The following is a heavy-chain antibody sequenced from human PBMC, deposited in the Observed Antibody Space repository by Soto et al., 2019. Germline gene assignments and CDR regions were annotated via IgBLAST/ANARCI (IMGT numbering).Heavy chain of an antibody. CDR2: ISGSGGST. CDR3: AKDPARRRDYYYYGMDV. CDR1: GFNFGYYA. J-gene: IGHJ6*02. Sequence: PGGSLRLSCAASGFNFGYYAMFWFRQAPGKGLEWVSAISGSGGSTYYADSVKGRFTISRDNSKNTLYLQMNSLRAEDTAVYYCAKDPARRRDYYYYGMDVWGQGTTVTVSS. V-gene: IGHV3-23*01.